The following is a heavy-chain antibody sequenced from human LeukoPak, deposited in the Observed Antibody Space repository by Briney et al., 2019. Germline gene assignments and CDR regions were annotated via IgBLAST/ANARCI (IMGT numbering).Heavy chain of an antibody. V-gene: IGHV4-34*01. D-gene: IGHD1-26*01. CDR2: INHSGST. Sequence: SETLSLTCAVYGGSFSGYYWSWIRQPPGKGLEWIGEINHSGSTNYNPSLKSRVTISVDTSKNQFSLKLSSVTAADTAVYYCARHWRRWELENWGQGTLVTVSS. J-gene: IGHJ4*02. CDR3: ARHWRRWELEN. CDR1: GGSFSGYY.